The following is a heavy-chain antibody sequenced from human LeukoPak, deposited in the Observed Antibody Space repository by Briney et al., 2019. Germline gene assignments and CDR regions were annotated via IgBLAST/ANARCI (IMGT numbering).Heavy chain of an antibody. CDR1: GYTFTGYY. J-gene: IGHJ4*02. Sequence: EASVKVSCKASGYTFTGYYMHWVRQAPGQGLEWMGWINPNSGGTNYAQKFQGRVTMTRDTSISTAYMELSRLRSDDTAVYYCATDGDRYGYELDYWGRGTLVTVSS. CDR3: ATDGDRYGYELDY. CDR2: INPNSGGT. V-gene: IGHV1-2*02. D-gene: IGHD5-18*01.